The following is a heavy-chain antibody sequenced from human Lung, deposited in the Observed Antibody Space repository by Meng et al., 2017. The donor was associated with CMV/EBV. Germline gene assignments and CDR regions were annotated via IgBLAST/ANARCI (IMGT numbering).Heavy chain of an antibody. V-gene: IGHV1-2*02. CDR1: GYTFTNYY. D-gene: IGHD6-13*01. CDR2: IKPNSGAT. Sequence: ASVXVSXKASGYTFTNYYIHWVRQAPGQGLEWMGWIKPNSGATNYVQKFQGRLTVTRDTSITTAYMELTRLRSDDTAVYYCARAPGLSLAAAASDAYFDKWGQGTXVNVDS. CDR3: ARAPGLSLAAAASDAYFDK. J-gene: IGHJ4*02.